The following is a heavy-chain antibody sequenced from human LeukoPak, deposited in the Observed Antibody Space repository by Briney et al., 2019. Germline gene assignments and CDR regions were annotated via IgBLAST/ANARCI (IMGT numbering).Heavy chain of an antibody. CDR1: GFTFTSYA. J-gene: IGHJ4*02. Sequence: GGSLRLSCAASGFTFTSYAMSWVRQAPGKGLEWVSTITGSGGRTYYADSVKGRFTISRDNSKNTLYLQMNSLRAEDTAIYYCAKEYTGTFSPFPSYFDNWGQGTLVTVSS. D-gene: IGHD1-26*01. CDR3: AKEYTGTFSPFPSYFDN. V-gene: IGHV3-23*01. CDR2: ITGSGGRT.